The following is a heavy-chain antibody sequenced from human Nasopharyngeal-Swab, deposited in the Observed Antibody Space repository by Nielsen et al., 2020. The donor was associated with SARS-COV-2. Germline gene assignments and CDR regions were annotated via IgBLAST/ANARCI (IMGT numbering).Heavy chain of an antibody. CDR1: GYTFTRQY. CDR2: INPNSGGT. D-gene: IGHD6-19*01. CDR3: ARGGYSSGWPDRYGMDV. J-gene: IGHJ6*02. Sequence: ASVKVSCKASGYTFTRQYIHWVRQAPGQGLEWMGWINPNSGGTNYAQKFQGWVTMTRDTSISTAYMELSRLRSDDTAVYYCARGGYSSGWPDRYGMDVWGQGTPVTVSS. V-gene: IGHV1-2*04.